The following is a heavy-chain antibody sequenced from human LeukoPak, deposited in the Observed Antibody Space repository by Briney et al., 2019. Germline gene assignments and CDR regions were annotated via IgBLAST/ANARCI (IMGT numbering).Heavy chain of an antibody. Sequence: ASAKVSCKDSVYTFTSYRINWVRQAPEQGLEWVGWICAYNGNTNNAQKLQGRVTMTTDTSTSTAYMELRSLRSDDTAVYYCARGLGGSGSYFLTFDYWGQGTLVTVSS. D-gene: IGHD1-26*01. CDR1: VYTFTSYR. CDR2: ICAYNGNT. J-gene: IGHJ4*02. CDR3: ARGLGGSGSYFLTFDY. V-gene: IGHV1-18*01.